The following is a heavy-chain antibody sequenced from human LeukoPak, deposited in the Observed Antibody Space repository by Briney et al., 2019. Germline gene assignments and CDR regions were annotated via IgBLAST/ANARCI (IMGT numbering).Heavy chain of an antibody. CDR3: AKEPGRCYYDSSGYWDY. CDR2: ISGSGGST. CDR1: GFTFSSYA. J-gene: IGHJ4*02. Sequence: GGSLRLSCAASGFTFSSYAMSWVRQAPGKGLEWVSAISGSGGSTYYADSVKGRFTISRDNSKNTLYLQMNSLRAEDTAVYYCAKEPGRCYYDSSGYWDYWGQGTLVTVSS. V-gene: IGHV3-23*01. D-gene: IGHD3-22*01.